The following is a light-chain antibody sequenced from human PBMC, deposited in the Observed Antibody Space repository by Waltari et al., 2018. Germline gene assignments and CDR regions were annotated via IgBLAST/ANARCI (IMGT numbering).Light chain of an antibody. CDR2: WAS. CDR1: QSVLYSSNNKNY. V-gene: IGKV4-1*01. CDR3: QQYGSSPVT. Sequence: DIVMTQSPDSLAVSLGERATINCKSSQSVLYSSNNKNYLAWYQQKPGQPPKLLIYWASTRDSGVPDRFSGSGSGTDFTLTISRLEPEDFAVYYCQQYGSSPVTFGGGTKVEIK. J-gene: IGKJ4*01.